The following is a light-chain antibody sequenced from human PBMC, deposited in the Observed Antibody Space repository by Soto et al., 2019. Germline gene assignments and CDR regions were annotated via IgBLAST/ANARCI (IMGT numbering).Light chain of an antibody. CDR1: QTISNW. CDR3: QHYNSHSAHA. V-gene: IGKV1-5*01. CDR2: DAS. Sequence: DIHMTQSPSTLSASIGDRVTITCRASQTISNWLAWYQQKPGKPPRLLIYDASRSQTGVPSRFSGIGSGTEFTLTITSLQPDDVATYYCQHYNSHSAHAFGGGSKVELK. J-gene: IGKJ4*01.